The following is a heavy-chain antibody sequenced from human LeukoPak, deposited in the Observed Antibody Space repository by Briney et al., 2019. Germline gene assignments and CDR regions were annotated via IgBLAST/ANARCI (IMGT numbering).Heavy chain of an antibody. V-gene: IGHV3-23*01. CDR3: AKDRDLDYYYYYMDV. CDR1: GFTFSTYA. Sequence: GGSLRLSCAASGFTFSTYAMSWVRQAPGKGLEWVSVISGSGGNTDHADSVKGRFTISRDNSKNTLYLQMNTLRAGDTAVYYCAKDRDLDYYYYYMDVWGKGTTVTVSS. J-gene: IGHJ6*03. CDR2: ISGSGGNT.